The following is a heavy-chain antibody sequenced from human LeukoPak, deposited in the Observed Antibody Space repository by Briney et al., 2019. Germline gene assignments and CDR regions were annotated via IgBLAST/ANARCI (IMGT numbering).Heavy chain of an antibody. CDR1: GGTFSSYA. CDR2: IIPIFGTA. V-gene: IGHV1-69*05. CDR3: AKPLMGLGPLDP. D-gene: IGHD2-8*01. Sequence: ASVKVSCKASGGTFSSYAISWVRQAPGQGLEWMGGIIPIFGTANYAQKFQGRVTITRDTSASTAYMELSSLRSEDTAVYYCAKPLMGLGPLDPWGQGTLVTVSS. J-gene: IGHJ5*02.